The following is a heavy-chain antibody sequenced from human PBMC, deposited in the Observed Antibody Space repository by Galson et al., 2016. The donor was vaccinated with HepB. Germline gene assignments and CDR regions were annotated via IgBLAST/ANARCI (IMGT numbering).Heavy chain of an antibody. CDR3: ARDAMGRGSGSYSAFDY. V-gene: IGHV3-30*04. J-gene: IGHJ4*02. Sequence: SLRLSCAASGFSFNTYSMHWVRQAPGKGLEWVAAITSAGDKQYYTASVRGRFTISRGNSNNMMYLQMNSLRPEDTSVYYGARDAMGRGSGSYSAFDYWGQGTLVAVSS. CDR2: ITSAGDKQ. CDR1: GFSFNTYS. D-gene: IGHD1-26*01.